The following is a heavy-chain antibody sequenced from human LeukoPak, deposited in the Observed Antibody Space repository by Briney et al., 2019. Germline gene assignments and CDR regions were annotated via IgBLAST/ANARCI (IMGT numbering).Heavy chain of an antibody. Sequence: GGSLRLSCAASGFTFDDYGMSWVRQAPGKGLEWVSAISGSGGRTFHADSVKGRFTISRDNSKNTLYLQMNSLRAEDTAVYYCAKRRSVAGSPDYWGQGTLVTVSS. V-gene: IGHV3-23*01. J-gene: IGHJ4*02. CDR2: ISGSGGRT. D-gene: IGHD6-19*01. CDR3: AKRRSVAGSPDY. CDR1: GFTFDDYG.